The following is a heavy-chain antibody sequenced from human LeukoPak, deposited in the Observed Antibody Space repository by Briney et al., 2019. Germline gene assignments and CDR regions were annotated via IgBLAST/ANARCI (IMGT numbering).Heavy chain of an antibody. J-gene: IGHJ4*02. CDR2: ISAYNGNT. CDR1: GYTFTSYG. CDR3: ARRGYYDSSGYLESITAFDY. D-gene: IGHD3-22*01. Sequence: ASVKVSCKASGYTFTSYGISWVRQAPGQGLEWMGWISAYNGNTNYAQKLRGRVTMTTDTSTSTAYMELRSLRSDDTAVYYCARRGYYDSSGYLESITAFDYWGQGTLVTVSS. V-gene: IGHV1-18*01.